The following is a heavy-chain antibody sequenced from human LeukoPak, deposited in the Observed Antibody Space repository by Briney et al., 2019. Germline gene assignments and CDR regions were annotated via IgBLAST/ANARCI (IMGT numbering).Heavy chain of an antibody. V-gene: IGHV3-20*04. Sequence: PGGSLRLSCAASGFTFDDYGMSWVRQAPGKGLEWVSGINWNGGSTGYADSVKGRFTISRDNAKNSLYLQMNSLRAEDTAVYYCAKGDSSSWYLDAFDIWGQGTMVTVSS. CDR1: GFTFDDYG. D-gene: IGHD6-13*01. J-gene: IGHJ3*02. CDR3: AKGDSSSWYLDAFDI. CDR2: INWNGGST.